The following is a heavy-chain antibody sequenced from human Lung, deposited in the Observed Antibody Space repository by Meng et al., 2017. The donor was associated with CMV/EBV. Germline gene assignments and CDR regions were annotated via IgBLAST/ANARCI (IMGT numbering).Heavy chain of an antibody. CDR3: ARDRGSSEYYLDC. CDR1: GFTFDDYG. D-gene: IGHD1-26*01. CDR2: IIWNGASA. J-gene: IGHJ4*01. Sequence: GEXXKISCAASGFTFDDYGMSWVRQVPGKGLEWVSGIIWNGASASYADSVKGRFTISRDNAKNSLYLQMNSLRAEDTALYYCARDRGSSEYYLDCWGHGTLVTVSS. V-gene: IGHV3-20*04.